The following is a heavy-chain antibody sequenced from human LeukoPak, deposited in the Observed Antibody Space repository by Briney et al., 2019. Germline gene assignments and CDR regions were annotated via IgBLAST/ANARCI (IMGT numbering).Heavy chain of an antibody. Sequence: PGGSLRLSCAASGFTFSSYSMTWVRQAPGKGLEWVSSISSSSSYIYYADSVKGRFTISRDNAKNSMYLQMNSLRAEDTAGHYCARADGYNLGIFAYWGQGALGTVSS. J-gene: IGHJ4*02. CDR2: ISSSSSYI. V-gene: IGHV3-21*01. D-gene: IGHD5-24*01. CDR1: GFTFSSYS. CDR3: ARADGYNLGIFAY.